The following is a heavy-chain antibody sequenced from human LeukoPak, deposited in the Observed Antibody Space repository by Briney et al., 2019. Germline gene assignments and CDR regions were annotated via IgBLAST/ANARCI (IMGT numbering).Heavy chain of an antibody. CDR1: GGSISSYY. D-gene: IGHD3-10*01. CDR3: AREAVDYGSGSHDY. Sequence: SETLSLTCTVSGGSISSYYWSWIRQPPGKGLEWIGRAHSSGSTNYIPSMKSRVSMSVDTSKNQLSLKLNTVTAADTAMYYCAREAVDYGSGSHDYWGQGILVTVSS. CDR2: AHSSGST. J-gene: IGHJ4*02. V-gene: IGHV4-4*07.